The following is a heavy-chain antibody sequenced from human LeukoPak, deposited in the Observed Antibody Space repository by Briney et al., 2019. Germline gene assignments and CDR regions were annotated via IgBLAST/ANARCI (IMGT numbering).Heavy chain of an antibody. Sequence: GASVTVSCTASGYTFTGYYMHWVRQAPGQGLERMGWINPNSGGTNYAQKFQGRVTMTRDTSISTAYMELSRLRSDDTAVYYCARGYDSSGYYRYWGQGTLVTVSS. CDR3: ARGYDSSGYYRY. D-gene: IGHD3-22*01. CDR2: INPNSGGT. J-gene: IGHJ4*02. V-gene: IGHV1-2*02. CDR1: GYTFTGYY.